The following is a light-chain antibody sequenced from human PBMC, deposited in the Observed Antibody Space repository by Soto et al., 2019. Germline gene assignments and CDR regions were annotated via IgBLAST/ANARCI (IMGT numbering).Light chain of an antibody. CDR1: NSDIGNYNF. Sequence: QSALTQPPSASGSPGQSVAISCTGTNSDIGNYNFVSWYQQHPGKAPKLMIYEVNKRPSGVPDRFSGSKSGNTASLTVSGLQPEDEAGYYCSSYAGSNNLLFGGGTKLTVL. V-gene: IGLV2-8*01. CDR3: SSYAGSNNLL. J-gene: IGLJ2*01. CDR2: EVN.